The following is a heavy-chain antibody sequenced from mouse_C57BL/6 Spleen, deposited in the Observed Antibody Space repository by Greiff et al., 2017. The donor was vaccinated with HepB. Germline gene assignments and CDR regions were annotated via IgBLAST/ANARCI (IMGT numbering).Heavy chain of an antibody. V-gene: IGHV5-6*01. Sequence: VESGGDLVKPGGSLKLSCAASGFTFSSYGMSWVRQTPDKRLEWVATISSGGSYTYYPDSVKGRFTISRDNAKNTLYLQMSSLKSEDTAMYYCARHEGYYGYWGQGTTLTVSS. CDR1: GFTFSSYG. J-gene: IGHJ2*01. CDR3: ARHEGYYGY. D-gene: IGHD2-3*01. CDR2: ISSGGSYT.